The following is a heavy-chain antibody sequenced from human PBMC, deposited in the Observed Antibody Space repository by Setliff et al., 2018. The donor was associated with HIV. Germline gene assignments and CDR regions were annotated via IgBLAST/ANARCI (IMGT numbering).Heavy chain of an antibody. D-gene: IGHD3-22*01. V-gene: IGHV3-23*01. CDR3: AKTLYYDSSGYPLDY. CDR1: GFTFSSYA. Sequence: GESLKISCAASGFTFSSYAMSWVRQAPGKGLEWVSAISGSGGSTYYADSVKGRFTISRDNSKNTLYLQMNSLRAEDTAVYYCAKTLYYDSSGYPLDYWGQGTLVTVSS. J-gene: IGHJ4*02. CDR2: ISGSGGST.